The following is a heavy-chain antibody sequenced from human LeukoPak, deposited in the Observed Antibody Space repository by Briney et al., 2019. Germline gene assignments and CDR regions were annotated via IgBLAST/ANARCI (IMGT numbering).Heavy chain of an antibody. D-gene: IGHD3-16*02. CDR3: ARGQSDDYVWGGYRFLLDYYYYMDV. CDR1: GGSISSYY. CDR2: IYYSGST. J-gene: IGHJ6*03. Sequence: SETLSLTCTVSGGSISSYYWSWIRQPPGKGLEWIGYIYYSGSTNYNPSLKSRVTISVDTSKNQFSLKLSSVTAADTAVYYCARGQSDDYVWGGYRFLLDYYYYMDVWGKGTTVTVSS. V-gene: IGHV4-59*01.